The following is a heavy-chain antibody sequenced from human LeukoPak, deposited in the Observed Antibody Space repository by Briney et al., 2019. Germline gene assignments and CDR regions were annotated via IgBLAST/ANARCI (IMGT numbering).Heavy chain of an antibody. CDR2: ISYDGSNK. CDR3: AKGLTLRIAVAGPLGGMDV. CDR1: GFTFSSYG. D-gene: IGHD6-19*01. J-gene: IGHJ6*02. Sequence: PGGSLRLSCAASGFTFSSYGMHWVRQAPGKGLERVAVISYDGSNKYYADSVKGRFTISRDNSKNTLYLQMNSLRAEDTAVYYCAKGLTLRIAVAGPLGGMDVWGQGTTVTVSS. V-gene: IGHV3-30*18.